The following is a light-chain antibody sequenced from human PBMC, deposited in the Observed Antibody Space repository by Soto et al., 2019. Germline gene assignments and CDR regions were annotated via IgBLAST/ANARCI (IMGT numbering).Light chain of an antibody. Sequence: TQSPATLSLSPGERVIITCRASQSISRRLAWYQHKPGKAPKLLIYDASTLASGVPLRFSGSGSGTEFTLTISNLQPDDFATYYCQQYNDYWTFGQGTKVDIK. V-gene: IGKV1-5*01. CDR1: QSISRR. CDR2: DAS. J-gene: IGKJ1*01. CDR3: QQYNDYWT.